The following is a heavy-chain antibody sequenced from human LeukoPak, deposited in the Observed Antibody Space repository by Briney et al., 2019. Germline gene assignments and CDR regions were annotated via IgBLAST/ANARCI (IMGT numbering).Heavy chain of an antibody. J-gene: IGHJ4*02. D-gene: IGHD3-22*01. CDR3: ARDRLHKYHLPSSGYYGVPDY. CDR1: GYTFTSYY. CDR2: LNPSGGST. Sequence: ASVKVSCKASGYTFTSYYMHWVRQAPGQGLEWMGILNPSGGSTSYAQKFQGRVTMTRDMSTSTVYMELSSLRSEDTAVYYCARDRLHKYHLPSSGYYGVPDYWGQGTLVAVSS. V-gene: IGHV1-46*01.